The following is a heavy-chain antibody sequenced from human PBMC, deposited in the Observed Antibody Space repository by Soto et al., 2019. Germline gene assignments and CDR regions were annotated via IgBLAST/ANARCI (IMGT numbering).Heavy chain of an antibody. CDR2: IWYDGSNK. CDR1: GFTFSSYG. D-gene: IGHD4-17*01. V-gene: IGHV3-33*01. CDR3: AREGDRVTTADYYFDY. Sequence: GGSLRLSCAASGFTFSSYGMHWVRQAPGKGLEWVAVIWYDGSNKYYADSVKGRFTISRDNSKNTLYLQMNSLRAEDTAVYYCAREGDRVTTADYYFDYWGQGTLVTVSS. J-gene: IGHJ4*02.